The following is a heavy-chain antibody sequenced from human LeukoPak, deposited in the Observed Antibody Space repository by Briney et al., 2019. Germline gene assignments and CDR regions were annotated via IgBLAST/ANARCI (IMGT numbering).Heavy chain of an antibody. J-gene: IGHJ5*02. CDR2: SYYRGST. CDR1: GGSISSSSYY. D-gene: IGHD2-15*01. V-gene: IGHV4-39*07. Sequence: SETLSLTCTVSGGSISSSSYYWGWIRQPPGKGLEWIGSSYYRGSTYYNPNLKSRVTISVDTSKNQFSLKLSSVNAADTAVYYCARDRGGYCSGGSCYDNNWFDPWGQGTLVTVSS. CDR3: ARDRGGYCSGGSCYDNNWFDP.